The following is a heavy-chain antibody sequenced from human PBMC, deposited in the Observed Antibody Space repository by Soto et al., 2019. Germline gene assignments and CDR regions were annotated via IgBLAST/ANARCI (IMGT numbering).Heavy chain of an antibody. D-gene: IGHD3-3*01. CDR1: GGSISSGGYS. V-gene: IGHV4-30-2*01. Sequence: SETLSLTCAVSGGSISSGGYSWSWIRQPPGKGLEWIGYIYHSGSTYYNPSLKSRVTISVDRSKNQFSLRLSSVTAADTAVYFCARDRRITIFRASEPWFDPWGQGTLVTVSS. CDR3: ARDRRITIFRASEPWFDP. CDR2: IYHSGST. J-gene: IGHJ5*02.